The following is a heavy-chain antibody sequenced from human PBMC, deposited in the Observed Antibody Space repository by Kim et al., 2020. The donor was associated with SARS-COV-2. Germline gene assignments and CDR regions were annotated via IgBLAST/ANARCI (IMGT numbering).Heavy chain of an antibody. CDR3: ARDYYDILTGYYLPTFDS. D-gene: IGHD3-9*01. V-gene: IGHV3-23*01. Sequence: GGSLRLSCAASGFTFSSYAMSWVRQAPGKGLEWVSAISGSGGSTYYADSVKGRFTISRDNSKNTLYLQMNSLRAEDTAVYYCARDYYDILTGYYLPTFDSWGQGTLVTVSS. J-gene: IGHJ4*02. CDR2: ISGSGGST. CDR1: GFTFSSYA.